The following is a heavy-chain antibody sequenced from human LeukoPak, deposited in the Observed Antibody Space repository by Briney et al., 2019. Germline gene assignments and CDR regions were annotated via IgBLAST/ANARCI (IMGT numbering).Heavy chain of an antibody. D-gene: IGHD3-3*01. Sequence: PGGSLRLSCAASGFTFSSYWMHWVRQAPGKGLVWVSRINSDGSSTSYADSVKGRFPISRDNAKNTLYLQMNSLRAEDTAVYYCARGPTTYYDFWSGYYAYWGQGTLVTVSS. V-gene: IGHV3-74*01. J-gene: IGHJ4*02. CDR2: INSDGSST. CDR3: ARGPTTYYDFWSGYYAY. CDR1: GFTFSSYW.